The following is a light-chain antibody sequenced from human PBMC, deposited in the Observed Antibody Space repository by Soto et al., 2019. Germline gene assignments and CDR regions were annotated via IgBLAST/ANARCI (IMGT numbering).Light chain of an antibody. CDR3: QQSFITPPLT. CDR1: QSISTY. Sequence: DLQMTQSPSSLSASIGDRITITCRASQSISTYLNWYQQKPGKAPRLLIYGASTLQNGVPSRITGNGSATDYTLNISSLQPEDFATCYCQQSFITPPLTVGGGTKVEMK. J-gene: IGKJ4*01. CDR2: GAS. V-gene: IGKV1-39*01.